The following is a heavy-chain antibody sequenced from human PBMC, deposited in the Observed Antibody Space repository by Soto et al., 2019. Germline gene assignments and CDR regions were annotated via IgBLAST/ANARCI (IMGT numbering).Heavy chain of an antibody. CDR1: GFTFDDYA. J-gene: IGHJ3*02. Sequence: GGSLRLSCAASGFTFDDYAMHWGRQAPGEGLEWVSGISWNSGSIGYADSVKGRFTISRDNAKNSLYLQMNSLRAEDTALYYCAKDRNDILTGYYKEDAFDIWGQGTMVTVSS. CDR3: AKDRNDILTGYYKEDAFDI. V-gene: IGHV3-9*01. CDR2: ISWNSGSI. D-gene: IGHD3-9*01.